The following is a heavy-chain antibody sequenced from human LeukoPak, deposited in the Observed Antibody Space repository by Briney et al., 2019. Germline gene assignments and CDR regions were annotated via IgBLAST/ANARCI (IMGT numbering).Heavy chain of an antibody. CDR1: GYTFTSYG. J-gene: IGHJ6*03. V-gene: IGHV1-18*01. CDR2: ISAYNGNT. Sequence: GASVKVSXKASGYTFTSYGISWLRQAPGQGLEWIGWISAYNGNTNYAQKLQGRVTMTTDTSTSTAYMELRSLRSDDTAVYYCARGYSSTLGYYYMDVWGKGTTVTVSS. D-gene: IGHD6-13*01. CDR3: ARGYSSTLGYYYMDV.